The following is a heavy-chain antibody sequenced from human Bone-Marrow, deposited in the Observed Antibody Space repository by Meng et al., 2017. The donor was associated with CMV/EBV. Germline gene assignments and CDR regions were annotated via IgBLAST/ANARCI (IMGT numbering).Heavy chain of an antibody. D-gene: IGHD2-21*01. CDR1: GTSFSDYS. CDR3: AGEIDI. CDR2: INHRGST. Sequence: SETLSLTCAVHGTSFSDYSWTWIRHSPRKGLVWIGQINHRGSTNFNPSLMGRVTMSVDSSKEQFSLRLTSMTAADTAVYYCAGEIDIWGQGTAVTVSS. J-gene: IGHJ4*02. V-gene: IGHV4-34*01.